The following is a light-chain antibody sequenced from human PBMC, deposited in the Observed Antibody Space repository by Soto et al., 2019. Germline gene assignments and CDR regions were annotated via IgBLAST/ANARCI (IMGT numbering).Light chain of an antibody. V-gene: IGKV1-5*01. Sequence: DIQITQSPSTLSASVGDRVTITCRASQSVSIWLAWYQQKPGKAPRLLIYDAASLKTGVPSRFSGSGSGTNFTLTISSLQPDDFATYYCQYDSSFGQGTKV. CDR3: QYDSS. CDR1: QSVSIW. J-gene: IGKJ2*01. CDR2: DAA.